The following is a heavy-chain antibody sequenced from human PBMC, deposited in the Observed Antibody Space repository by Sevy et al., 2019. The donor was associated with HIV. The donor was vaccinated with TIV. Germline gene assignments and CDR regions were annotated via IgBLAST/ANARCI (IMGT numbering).Heavy chain of an antibody. CDR3: TRNGGAFDNGFDP. CDR1: GFTFSSYD. D-gene: IGHD2-8*01. V-gene: IGHV3-48*03. Sequence: GGSLRLSCTASGFTFSSYDMNWVRQAPGKGLEWVSKISSSGSSIYYADTVKGRFTISRDNTKNSLNLQMNSLRAEDTAVYYCTRNGGAFDNGFDPWGQGTLVTVSS. J-gene: IGHJ5*02. CDR2: ISSSGSSI.